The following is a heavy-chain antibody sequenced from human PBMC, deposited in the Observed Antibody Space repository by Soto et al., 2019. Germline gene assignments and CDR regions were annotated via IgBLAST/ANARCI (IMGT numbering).Heavy chain of an antibody. CDR2: IYYSGST. CDR3: AGAPRAGSKPGHFDY. J-gene: IGHJ4*02. CDR1: GGSSSSYY. V-gene: IGHV4-59*01. D-gene: IGHD6-13*01. Sequence: SETLSRTCIVAGGSSSSYYWTGIRQPPGKGLERSGYIYYSGSTGYNPSLKGRVSSSVDTSKNQFSLKLSSLTAAAAAMYYCAGAPRAGSKPGHFDYRRRGTLVTASS.